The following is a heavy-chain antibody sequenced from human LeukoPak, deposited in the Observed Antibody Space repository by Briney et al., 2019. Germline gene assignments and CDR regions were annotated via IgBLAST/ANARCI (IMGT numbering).Heavy chain of an antibody. CDR3: AKVDGSGNSVFDS. CDR1: GFTFNTYW. CDR2: INPDGRTT. Sequence: PGGSLRLSCAASGFTFNTYWMHWVRQPQGKGLMWVSRINPDGRTTNYADSVKGRFTISRDNAKNTLYLQMNSLRAEDTAIYFCAKVDGSGNSVFDSWGQGTLVPVSS. V-gene: IGHV3-74*01. D-gene: IGHD3-22*01. J-gene: IGHJ4*02.